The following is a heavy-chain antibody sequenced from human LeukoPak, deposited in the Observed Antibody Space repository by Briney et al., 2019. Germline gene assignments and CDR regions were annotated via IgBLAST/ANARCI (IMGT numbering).Heavy chain of an antibody. CDR3: AKDSSMVRGDYDYFDY. D-gene: IGHD3-10*01. CDR1: GFTFSSYA. Sequence: PGGSLRLSCAASGFTFSSYAMHWVRQAPGKGLEWVAVISYDGSNKYYADSVKGRFTISRDNSKNTLYLHMNSLRADDTAVYYCAKDSSMVRGDYDYFDYWGQGTLVTVSS. V-gene: IGHV3-30-3*01. CDR2: ISYDGSNK. J-gene: IGHJ4*02.